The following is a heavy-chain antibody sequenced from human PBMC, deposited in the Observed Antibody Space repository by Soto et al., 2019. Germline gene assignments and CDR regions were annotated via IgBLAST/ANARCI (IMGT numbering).Heavy chain of an antibody. J-gene: IGHJ4*02. V-gene: IGHV4-4*02. CDR3: ARSFGWYAIDH. CDR1: SASIITEQR. D-gene: IGHD6-19*01. Sequence: QMQLQESGPGLVKPSETLSLTCAVSSASIITEQRWTWVRQPPGKGLEWIGEIHLSGSTNNNPSLRSRVTMSVDTSKNQFSLTLNSVTAADTALYYCARSFGWYAIDHWGQGTLVIVSS. CDR2: IHLSGST.